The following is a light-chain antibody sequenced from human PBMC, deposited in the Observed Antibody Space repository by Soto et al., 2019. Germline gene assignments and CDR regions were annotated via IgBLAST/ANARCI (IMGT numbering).Light chain of an antibody. J-gene: IGLJ1*01. CDR2: NNY. CDR1: SSNIGSHY. CDR3: SAWDASPTGYV. Sequence: QSVGTQPPSASGTTGHGVTISCSGSSSNIGSHYVYWYRQLPGTAPKLLIYNNYQRPSGVPDRFSGSKSGTSASLAISGLRSEDEADYFCSAWDASPTGYVFGAGTKVTVL. V-gene: IGLV1-47*02.